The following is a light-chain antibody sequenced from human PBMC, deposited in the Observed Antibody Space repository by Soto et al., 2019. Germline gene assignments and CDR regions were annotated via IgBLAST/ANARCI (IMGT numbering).Light chain of an antibody. J-gene: IGKJ1*01. CDR2: DAS. CDR3: QQRSNWPPWT. Sequence: EVVLTQSPGTLSLSPGERATLSCRASQSVSSRSLAWYQQKPGQAPRLLIYDASNRATGIPARFSGSGSGTDFTLTISSLEPEDFAVYYCQQRSNWPPWTFGQGTKV. V-gene: IGKV3-11*01. CDR1: QSVSSRS.